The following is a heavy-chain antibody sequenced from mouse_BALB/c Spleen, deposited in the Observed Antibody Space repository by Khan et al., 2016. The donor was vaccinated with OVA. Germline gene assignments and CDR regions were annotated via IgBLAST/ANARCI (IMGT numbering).Heavy chain of an antibody. CDR2: INTYTGEP. D-gene: IGHD6-1*01. CDR3: TRPPNISYTMTY. V-gene: IGHV9-3-1*01. J-gene: IGHJ4*01. Sequence: QIQLVQSGPELKKPGETVKISCKASGYTFTSFGMNWVKQAPGKGLEWMGWINTYTGEPTYADDFKGRFAFSLETSASTAYLQINNFKTEETTTYCSTRPPNISYTMTYWGQGTSVNVSS. CDR1: GYTFTSFG.